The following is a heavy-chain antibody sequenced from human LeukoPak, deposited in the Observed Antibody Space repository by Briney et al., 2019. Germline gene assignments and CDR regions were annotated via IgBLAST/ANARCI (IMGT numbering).Heavy chain of an antibody. V-gene: IGHV3-23*01. CDR1: GFSFTNYA. CDR3: ARAGGYCSDGSCYSENYYFDY. D-gene: IGHD2-15*01. CDR2: ITGSGGST. Sequence: GGSLRPSCTASGFSFTNYAMTWVRQAPGKGLQWVSGITGSGGSTYYSVKGRFTISRDNSKNTLFLQMSSLRAEDTAIYYCARAGGYCSDGSCYSENYYFDYWGQGTLVTVSS. J-gene: IGHJ4*02.